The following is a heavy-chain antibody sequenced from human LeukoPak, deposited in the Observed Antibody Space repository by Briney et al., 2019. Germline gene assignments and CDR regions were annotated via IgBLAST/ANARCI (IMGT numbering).Heavy chain of an antibody. D-gene: IGHD4-17*01. CDR3: ASDYGDHGYYYYGMDV. Sequence: ASVKVSCKASGYTFTSYAMHWVGQAPGQRLEWMGWINAGNGNTKYSQKFQGRVTITRDTSASTAYMELSSLRSEDTAVYYCASDYGDHGYYYYGMDVWGKGTTVTVSS. CDR2: INAGNGNT. J-gene: IGHJ6*04. CDR1: GYTFTSYA. V-gene: IGHV1-3*01.